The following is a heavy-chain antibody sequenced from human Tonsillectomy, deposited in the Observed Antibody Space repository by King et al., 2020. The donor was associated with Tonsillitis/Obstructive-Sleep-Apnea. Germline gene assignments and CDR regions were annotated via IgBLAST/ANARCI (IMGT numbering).Heavy chain of an antibody. D-gene: IGHD3-16*02. CDR1: GFTVSSNH. CDR2: SYSGGNI. CDR3: ARGLVNPGYFDY. V-gene: IGHV3-66*01. J-gene: IGHJ4*02. Sequence: VQLVESGGGLVQPGGSLRLSCAASGFTVSSNHMSWVRQAPGKGLEWVSASYSGGNIHYADSVKGRFTISRDNSKNTLYVQMNSLRAEDTAVYYCARGLVNPGYFDYWGQGTLVTVSS.